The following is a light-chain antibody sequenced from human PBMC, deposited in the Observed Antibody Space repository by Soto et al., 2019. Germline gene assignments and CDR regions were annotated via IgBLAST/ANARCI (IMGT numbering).Light chain of an antibody. CDR1: SSDVGGYNY. J-gene: IGLJ2*01. CDR3: SSYAGNNNVV. Sequence: QSALTQLPSASGSPGQSVTISCTGTSSDVGGYNYVSWYQQYPGKAPKLMIYAVNTRPSGVPDRFSDSKSGNTASLTVSGLQAEDEADYYCSSYAGNNNVVFGGGTKVTVL. CDR2: AVN. V-gene: IGLV2-8*01.